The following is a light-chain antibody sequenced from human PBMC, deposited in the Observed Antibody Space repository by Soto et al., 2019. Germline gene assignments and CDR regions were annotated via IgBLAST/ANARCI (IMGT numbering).Light chain of an antibody. CDR2: GAS. CDR3: QQYDGAPLT. Sequence: IVLTQSPGTLSLSPGERETLFCRASQTLSINSLAWYQQKPGQAPRLLIYGASTRHKGIPDRFNGRGSGTGFALTINRLEPEDFAVYYCQQYDGAPLTFGPGTTVNVK. V-gene: IGKV3-20*01. J-gene: IGKJ3*01. CDR1: QTLSINS.